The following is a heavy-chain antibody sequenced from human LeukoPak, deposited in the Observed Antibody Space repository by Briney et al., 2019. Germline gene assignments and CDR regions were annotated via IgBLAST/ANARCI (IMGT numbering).Heavy chain of an antibody. CDR3: ARSDRDSIAVAGTTAFDI. CDR1: GGSISSYY. J-gene: IGHJ3*02. CDR2: IYTSGST. Sequence: SETLSLTCTVSGGSISSYYWSWIRQPAGKGLEWIGRIYTSGSTNYNPSLKSRVTMSVDTSKNQFSLKLSSVTAADTAVYYCARSDRDSIAVAGTTAFDIWGQGTMVTVSS. D-gene: IGHD6-19*01. V-gene: IGHV4-4*07.